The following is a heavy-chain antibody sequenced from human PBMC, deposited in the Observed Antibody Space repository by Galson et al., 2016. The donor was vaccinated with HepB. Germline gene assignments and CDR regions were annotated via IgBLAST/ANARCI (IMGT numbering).Heavy chain of an antibody. D-gene: IGHD6-25*01. CDR2: IIPVLHKT. Sequence: SVKVSCKASGGTFESFAFTWVRQAPGQGLEWMGSIIPVLHKTTFAQNFQGRITMTADESTSTVYMELSRLSSDDTAVYFCARDWQRLRAAPHAVDFWGQGTRVTVSS. CDR1: GGTFESFA. V-gene: IGHV1-69*11. J-gene: IGHJ3*01. CDR3: ARDWQRLRAAPHAVDF.